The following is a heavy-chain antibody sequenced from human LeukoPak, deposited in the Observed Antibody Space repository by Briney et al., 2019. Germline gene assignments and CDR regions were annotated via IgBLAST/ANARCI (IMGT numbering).Heavy chain of an antibody. CDR3: ARGSRGNFDY. CDR2: ISGSSSYI. J-gene: IGHJ4*02. D-gene: IGHD4-23*01. V-gene: IGHV3-21*01. CDR1: GFTFSSYD. Sequence: GGSLRLSCAGSGFTFSSYDMNWVRQAPGKGLEWVSSISGSSSYIYYADSVKGRFTISRDNAKNSLYLQMNSLRVEDRAVYYCARGSRGNFDYWGQGTLVTVSS.